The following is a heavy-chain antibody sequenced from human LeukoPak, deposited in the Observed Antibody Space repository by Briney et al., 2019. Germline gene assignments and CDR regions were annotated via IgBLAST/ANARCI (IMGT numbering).Heavy chain of an antibody. Sequence: GGSLRLSCAASGFTFSSYWMSWVRQAPGKGLEWVANIKYDGSEEFYADSVKGRFTISRDNAKTSLYLQMNSLRAEDTAVYYCARGFTVDYWGQGTLVTVSS. CDR2: IKYDGSEE. D-gene: IGHD3-10*01. CDR1: GFTFSSYW. V-gene: IGHV3-7*01. J-gene: IGHJ4*02. CDR3: ARGFTVDY.